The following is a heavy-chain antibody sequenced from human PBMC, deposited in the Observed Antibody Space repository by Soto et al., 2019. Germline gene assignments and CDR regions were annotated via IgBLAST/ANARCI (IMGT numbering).Heavy chain of an antibody. CDR1: GGSFSGYY. D-gene: IGHD6-25*01. Sequence: PSETLSLTCAVYGGSFSGYYWSWIRQPPGKGLEWIGEINHSGSTNYNPSLKSRVTISVDTSKNQFSLKLSSVTAADTAVYYCARGIAAIWFDPWGQGTLVTASS. J-gene: IGHJ5*02. CDR3: ARGIAAIWFDP. CDR2: INHSGST. V-gene: IGHV4-34*01.